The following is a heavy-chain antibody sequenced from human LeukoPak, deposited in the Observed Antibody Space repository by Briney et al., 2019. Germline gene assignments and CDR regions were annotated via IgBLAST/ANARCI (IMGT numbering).Heavy chain of an antibody. Sequence: SETLSLTCAVYGGSFSGYYWSWVRQPPGKGLEWIGEISHRGSTNYNPSLKSRVTISVDTPKNQFSLRLSSVTAADTSLFYCAREVAALRGAFDIWGQGTMVTVSS. CDR2: ISHRGST. CDR3: AREVAALRGAFDI. J-gene: IGHJ3*02. V-gene: IGHV4-34*01. D-gene: IGHD2-15*01. CDR1: GGSFSGYY.